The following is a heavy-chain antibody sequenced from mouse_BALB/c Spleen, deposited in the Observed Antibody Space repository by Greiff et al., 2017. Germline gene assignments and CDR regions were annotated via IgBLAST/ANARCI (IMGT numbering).Heavy chain of an antibody. J-gene: IGHJ3*01. CDR3: ARAGSSSYWFAY. CDR1: GYTFSSYW. D-gene: IGHD1-1*01. Sequence: VKLMESGAELMKPGASVKISCKATGYTFSSYWLEWVKQRPGHGLEWIGEILPGSGSTNYNEKFKGKATFTADTSSNTAHMQRSSLTSEDSAVYYCARAGSSSYWFAYWGQGTLVTVSA. V-gene: IGHV1-9*01. CDR2: ILPGSGST.